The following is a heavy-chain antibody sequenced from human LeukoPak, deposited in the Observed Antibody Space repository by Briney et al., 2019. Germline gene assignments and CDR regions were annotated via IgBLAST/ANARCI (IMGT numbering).Heavy chain of an antibody. J-gene: IGHJ5*02. Sequence: SETLSLTCTVSGGSISSGNYYWSWIRHPAGKGLEWIGRISATGRTHYNPPLKRRVTISLDTSKTQFSLKLSSVTAADTAVYYCARAVGSTESNWFDPWGQGTLATVSS. CDR2: ISATGRT. D-gene: IGHD1-26*01. CDR1: GGSISSGNYY. V-gene: IGHV4-61*02. CDR3: ARAVGSTESNWFDP.